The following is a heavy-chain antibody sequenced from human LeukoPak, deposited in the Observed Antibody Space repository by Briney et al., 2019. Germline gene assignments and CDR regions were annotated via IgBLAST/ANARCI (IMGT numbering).Heavy chain of an antibody. V-gene: IGHV4-39*02. CDR3: AREKGGYYYYMDV. J-gene: IGHJ6*03. CDR1: GASISSSTDY. CDR2: IYYSGST. Sequence: SETLSLTCTASGASISSSTDYWGWLRPPPGKGLEWFANIYYSGSTYYNPSLKRRVTISVDTSKNQFSLKLSSVTASDTAVYYCAREKGGYYYYMDVWGKGTTVTVSS. D-gene: IGHD3-16*01.